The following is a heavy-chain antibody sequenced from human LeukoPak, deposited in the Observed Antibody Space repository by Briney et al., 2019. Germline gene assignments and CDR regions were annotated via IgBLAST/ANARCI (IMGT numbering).Heavy chain of an antibody. V-gene: IGHV1-18*01. CDR2: ISAYNGNT. Sequence: ASVKVSCKASGYTFTSYGISWVRQAPGQGLEWMGWISAYNGNTNYAQKLQGRVTMTTDTSTSTAYMELGSLRSDDTAVYYCARDGESAVEMATVDYYGMDVWGQGTTVTVSS. J-gene: IGHJ6*02. CDR3: ARDGESAVEMATVDYYGMDV. D-gene: IGHD5-24*01. CDR1: GYTFTSYG.